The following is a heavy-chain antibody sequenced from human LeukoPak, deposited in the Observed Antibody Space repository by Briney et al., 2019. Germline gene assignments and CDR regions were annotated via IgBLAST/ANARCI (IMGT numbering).Heavy chain of an antibody. CDR2: INPNTGGT. CDR1: GYTFTGYY. CDR3: AREILGGFNPGAY. V-gene: IGHV1-2*02. J-gene: IGHJ4*02. Sequence: ASVKVSCKASGYTFTGYYLHWVRQAPGQGLEWMGWINPNTGGTNYAQNFQGRVAMTRDTSIRTAYIELSRLRSDDTAVYYCAREILGGFNPGAYWGQGTLVTVSS. D-gene: IGHD1-14*01.